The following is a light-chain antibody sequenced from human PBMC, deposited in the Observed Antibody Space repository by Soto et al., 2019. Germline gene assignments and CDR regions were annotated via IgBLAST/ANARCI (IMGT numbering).Light chain of an antibody. V-gene: IGKV4-1*01. CDR1: QSVLYSSNNKNY. CDR2: WAS. Sequence: DSVMTQSPDSLAVSLGERATINCKSSQSVLYSSNNKNYLAGYQQKAGQPPNLIIYWASTRKSGVPDRFSGSGSGTDFTLTISSLQAEDVAVYYCHQYYTTPWTFGQGTRVELK. J-gene: IGKJ1*01. CDR3: HQYYTTPWT.